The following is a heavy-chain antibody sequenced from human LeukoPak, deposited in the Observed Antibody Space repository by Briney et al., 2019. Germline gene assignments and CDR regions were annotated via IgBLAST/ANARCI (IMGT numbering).Heavy chain of an antibody. J-gene: IGHJ4*02. Sequence: PGGSLRLSCAASGFTFSSYSMNWVRQAPGKGLEWVSSISSSSSYIYYADSVKGRFTISRDNAKNSLYLQMNSLRAEDTAVYYCARVDRSGYRIDYWGQGTLVTVSS. CDR3: ARVDRSGYRIDY. CDR2: ISSSSSYI. D-gene: IGHD3-22*01. V-gene: IGHV3-21*04. CDR1: GFTFSSYS.